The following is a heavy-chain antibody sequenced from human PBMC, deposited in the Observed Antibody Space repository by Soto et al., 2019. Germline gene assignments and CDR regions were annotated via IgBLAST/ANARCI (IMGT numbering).Heavy chain of an antibody. CDR3: ARVDNWSDLPYYYYDMDV. CDR2: IYYSGST. J-gene: IGHJ6*02. D-gene: IGHD1-1*01. CDR1: GGSISSGDYY. Sequence: QVQLQESGPGLVKPSQTLSLTCTVSGGSISSGDYYWSWIRQPPGKGLEWIGYIYYSGSTYYNPSLKRRVTISVDTSKNQFSLKLSSVTAADTAVYYCARVDNWSDLPYYYYDMDVWGQGTTVTVSS. V-gene: IGHV4-30-4*01.